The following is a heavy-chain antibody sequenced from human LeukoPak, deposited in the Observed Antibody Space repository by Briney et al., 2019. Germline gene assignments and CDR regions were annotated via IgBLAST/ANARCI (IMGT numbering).Heavy chain of an antibody. J-gene: IGHJ6*02. Sequence: GGSLRLSCEASGFTLNGYTMHWVRQAGKGLEWVSIIRGDGDGTYYADSVEGRFTISRDNSKNSLYLQMDSLRNEDTALYYCAKDFSRSWWYGMDVWGQGITVTVSS. CDR1: GFTLNGYT. CDR3: AKDFSRSWWYGMDV. D-gene: IGHD6-13*01. CDR2: IRGDGDGT. V-gene: IGHV3-43*02.